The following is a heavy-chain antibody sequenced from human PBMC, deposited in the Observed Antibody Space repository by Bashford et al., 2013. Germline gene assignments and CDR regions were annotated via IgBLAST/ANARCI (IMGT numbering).Heavy chain of an antibody. D-gene: IGHD3-16*02. CDR2: IIPIFGTA. Sequence: SVKVSCKASGGTFSSYAISWVRQAPGQGLEWMGGIIPIFGTANYAQKFQGRVTITADKSTSTAYMELSSLRSEDTAVYYCARDNSGNVWGSYRPGDAFDIWGQGTMVTVSS. J-gene: IGHJ3*02. V-gene: IGHV1-69*06. CDR1: GGTFSSYA. CDR3: ARDNSGNVWGSYRPGDAFDI.